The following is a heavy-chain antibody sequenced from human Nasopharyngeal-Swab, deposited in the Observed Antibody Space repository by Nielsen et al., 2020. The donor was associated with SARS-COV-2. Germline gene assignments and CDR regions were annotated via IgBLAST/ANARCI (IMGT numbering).Heavy chain of an antibody. CDR1: GFTFSNAW. J-gene: IGHJ6*02. D-gene: IGHD3-3*01. CDR2: VKSKTDGGTT. V-gene: IGHV3-15*01. Sequence: GESLKISCAASGFTFSNAWMSWVRQAPGKGLEWVGRVKSKTDGGTTDYAAPVKGRFTISRDDSKNTLYLQMNSLKTEDTAVYYCTTDWGNTYYDFWSGYYRGGMDVWGQGTTVTVSS. CDR3: TTDWGNTYYDFWSGYYRGGMDV.